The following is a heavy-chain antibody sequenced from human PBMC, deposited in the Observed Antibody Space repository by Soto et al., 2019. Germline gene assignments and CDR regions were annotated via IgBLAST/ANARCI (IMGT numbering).Heavy chain of an antibody. CDR1: GYSFTDYH. V-gene: IGHV1-2*04. J-gene: IGHJ6*02. CDR2: VNPKSGGT. CDR3: ARGDSTDCSNGVCSFFYNHDMDV. D-gene: IGHD2-8*01. Sequence: GASVKVSCKASGYSFTDYHIHWVRQAPGQGLEWLGRVNPKSGGTSTAQKFQGWVTMTTDTSISTASMELTRLTSDDTAIYYCARGDSTDCSNGVCSFFYNHDMDVWGQGTTVTVSS.